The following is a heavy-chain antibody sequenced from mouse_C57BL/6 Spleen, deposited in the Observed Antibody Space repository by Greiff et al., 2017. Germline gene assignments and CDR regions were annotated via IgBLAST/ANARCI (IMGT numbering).Heavy chain of an antibody. CDR3: ARGDYGDAMDY. J-gene: IGHJ4*01. Sequence: QVHVKQSGAELVKPGASVKISCKASGYAFSSYWMNWVKQRPGKGLEWIGQIYPGDGDTNYNGKFKGKATLTADKSSSTAYMQLSSLTSEDSAVYFCARGDYGDAMDYWGQGTSVTVSS. CDR1: GYAFSSYW. V-gene: IGHV1-80*01. CDR2: IYPGDGDT. D-gene: IGHD1-1*02.